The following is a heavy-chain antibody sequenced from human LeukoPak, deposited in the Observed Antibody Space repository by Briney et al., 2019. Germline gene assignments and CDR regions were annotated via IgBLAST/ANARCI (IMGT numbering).Heavy chain of an antibody. J-gene: IGHJ6*03. CDR2: IIPIFGAA. D-gene: IGHD5-24*01. Sequence: ASVKVSCKASGGTFSSYAISWVRQAPGQGLEWMGGIIPIFGAANYAQKFQGRVTITADESTSTAYMELSSLRSEDTAVYYCARDTIPGSRPNGYYYYMDVWGKGTTVTVSS. CDR1: GGTFSSYA. CDR3: ARDTIPGSRPNGYYYYMDV. V-gene: IGHV1-69*13.